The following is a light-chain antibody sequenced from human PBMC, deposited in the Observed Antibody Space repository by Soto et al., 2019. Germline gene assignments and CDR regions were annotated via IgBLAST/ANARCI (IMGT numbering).Light chain of an antibody. V-gene: IGKV1-5*03. Sequence: DIPMTQSPSTLSASVGDRATITCRASQSISNWLAWYQQKPGKAPKLLIYKASSLESGVPSRFSGTGSGTEFTLTISSLQPDDFATYYCQQYNSYPYTFGQGTKLEIK. J-gene: IGKJ2*01. CDR1: QSISNW. CDR3: QQYNSYPYT. CDR2: KAS.